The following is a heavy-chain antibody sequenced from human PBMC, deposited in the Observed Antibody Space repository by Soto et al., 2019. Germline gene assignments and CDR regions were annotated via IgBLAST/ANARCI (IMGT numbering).Heavy chain of an antibody. Sequence: PGGSLRLSCAASGFTFSGSAMHWVRQASGKGLEWVGRIRSKVNSFATAYAASVKGRFTISRDDSKNTAYLQLNSLKTEDTAVYYCTRRPYCSINACYGIDAFDIWGQGTLVTVSS. D-gene: IGHD2-2*01. V-gene: IGHV3-73*01. CDR3: TRRPYCSINACYGIDAFDI. J-gene: IGHJ3*02. CDR2: IRSKVNSFAT. CDR1: GFTFSGSA.